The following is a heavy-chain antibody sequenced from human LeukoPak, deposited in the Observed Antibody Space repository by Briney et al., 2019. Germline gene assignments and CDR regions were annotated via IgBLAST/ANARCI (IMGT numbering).Heavy chain of an antibody. CDR1: GYTFTSYG. J-gene: IGHJ4*02. CDR3: ARGPPNWGYDY. CDR2: MSPNSGDT. D-gene: IGHD7-27*01. V-gene: IGHV1-8*01. Sequence: GASVKVSCKASGYTFTSYGFNWVRQATGQRPEWMGWMSPNSGDTGYAQKFQDRVTMTRNTSISTACMELSSLRSDDTAVYYCARGPPNWGYDYWGPGTLVTVSS.